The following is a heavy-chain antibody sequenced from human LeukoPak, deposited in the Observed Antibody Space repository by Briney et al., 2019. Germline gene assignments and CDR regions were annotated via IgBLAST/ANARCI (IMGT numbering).Heavy chain of an antibody. V-gene: IGHV1-69*13. Sequence: ASVKVSCKASGGTFSSYAISWVRQAPGQVLEWMGGLIPIFGTANYAQKFQGRVTITADESTSTACMELSSLRSEDTAVYYCARDSCGSLSTSCPMDVWGQGTTVTVSS. CDR2: LIPIFGTA. J-gene: IGHJ6*02. D-gene: IGHD2-2*01. CDR1: GGTFSSYA. CDR3: ARDSCGSLSTSCPMDV.